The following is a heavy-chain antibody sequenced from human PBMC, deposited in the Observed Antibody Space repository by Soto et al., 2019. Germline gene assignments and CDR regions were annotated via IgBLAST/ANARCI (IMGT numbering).Heavy chain of an antibody. CDR1: GFTFSNFP. J-gene: IGHJ4*02. CDR2: ISYDGSNE. CDR3: ARGGLGSGWYHFDS. V-gene: IGHV3-30-3*01. Sequence: QVQLVESGGGVVQPGRYLRLSCADSGFTFSNFPIHSVRQPPGKGLEWVAVISYDGSNEYYADSVKGRFTISRDNSKNTLYLQMNSLRPEDTAVYYCARGGLGSGWYHFDSWGQGTLVTVSS. D-gene: IGHD6-19*01.